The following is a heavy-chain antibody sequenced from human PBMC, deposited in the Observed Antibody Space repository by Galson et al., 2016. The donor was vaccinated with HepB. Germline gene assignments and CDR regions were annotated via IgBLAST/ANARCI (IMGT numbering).Heavy chain of an antibody. J-gene: IGHJ4*01. CDR2: ITSGSTTI. CDR3: AATTVGSGGTRRFDH. CDR1: GFSFSGYY. D-gene: IGHD4-11*01. Sequence: SLRLSCAASGFSFSGYYMTWMRQAPGKGLEWVSCITSGSTTIYDADSVTGRFTISRDNAGTSLFLQMDSLRVDDTAVYYCAATTVGSGGTRRFDHWGHGILVTVSS. V-gene: IGHV3-11*04.